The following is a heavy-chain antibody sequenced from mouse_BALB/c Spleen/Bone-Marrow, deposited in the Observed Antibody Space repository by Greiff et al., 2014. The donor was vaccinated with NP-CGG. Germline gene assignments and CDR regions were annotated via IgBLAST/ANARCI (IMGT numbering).Heavy chain of an antibody. J-gene: IGHJ2*01. V-gene: IGHV2-5-1*01. CDR1: GFSLTSYG. D-gene: IGHD2-1*01. Sequence: QVQLQQSGPSLVQPSQSLSITCTVSGFSLTSYGVHWVRQSPGKGLEWLGVIWRGGSTDYNAAFMSRLSITKDNPKSQVFFRMNSLQADDTAIYYCAKRGNYGYFDYWGQGTTLTVSS. CDR3: AKRGNYGYFDY. CDR2: IWRGGST.